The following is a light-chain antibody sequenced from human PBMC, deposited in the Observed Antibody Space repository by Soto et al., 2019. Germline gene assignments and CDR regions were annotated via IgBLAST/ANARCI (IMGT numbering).Light chain of an antibody. V-gene: IGKV1-39*01. CDR2: TSG. CDR1: QRITTY. CDR3: QQTYSTPFP. Sequence: IHMTQSPSSLSASVGDRITVTCRASQRITTYLNWYQLKPGEAPKLLISTSGTLQRGVPSRLSGSGYETDFTLTITGLQPADFATYFCQQTYSTPFPFGQGTKLEIK. J-gene: IGKJ2*01.